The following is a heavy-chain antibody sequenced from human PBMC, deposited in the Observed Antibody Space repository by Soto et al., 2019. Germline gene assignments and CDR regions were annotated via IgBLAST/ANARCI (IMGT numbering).Heavy chain of an antibody. J-gene: IGHJ4*02. D-gene: IGHD1-26*01. CDR2: ITYDGSNQ. CDR1: GFTFSSYT. V-gene: IGHV3-30-3*01. CDR3: ARAPSGSYPEFDY. Sequence: VQLVESGGGLVKPGGSLRLSCAASGFTFSSYTMHWVRQAPGKGLEWVGVITYDGSNQYYADSVKGRFTISRDNSRNMLFLQMNSLRPDDTAVYYCARAPSGSYPEFDYWGQGTLVTVSS.